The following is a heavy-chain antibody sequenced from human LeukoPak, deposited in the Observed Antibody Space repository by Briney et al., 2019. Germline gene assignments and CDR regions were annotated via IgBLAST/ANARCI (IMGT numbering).Heavy chain of an antibody. CDR2: IKSKTDGGTT. CDR3: TSGDSSGSY. J-gene: IGHJ4*02. Sequence: GGSLRLSCAASGSTFIKAGLNWVGQAPGKGLEWVGRIKSKTDGGTTDYAAPVKGRFTISRDDSKNTLYLQMNSLKTDDTAVYFCTSGDSSGSYWGQGTLVTVSA. CDR1: GSTFIKAG. V-gene: IGHV3-15*01. D-gene: IGHD3-22*01.